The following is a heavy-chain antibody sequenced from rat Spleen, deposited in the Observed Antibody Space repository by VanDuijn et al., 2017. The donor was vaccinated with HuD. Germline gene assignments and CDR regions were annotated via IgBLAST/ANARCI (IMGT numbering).Heavy chain of an antibody. CDR3: ARHSRSSDIYDVMDA. V-gene: IGHV5-25*01. D-gene: IGHD1-2*01. CDR1: GFTFSNYY. J-gene: IGHJ4*01. Sequence: EVQLVESGGGLVQPGRSMKLSCAASGFTFSNYYMAWVRQAPTKGLEWVASISTGGGNTYYRDSVKGRFTISRDNAKSTLYLQMDSLMSEDTATYCCARHSRSSDIYDVMDAWGQGASVTVSS. CDR2: ISTGGGNT.